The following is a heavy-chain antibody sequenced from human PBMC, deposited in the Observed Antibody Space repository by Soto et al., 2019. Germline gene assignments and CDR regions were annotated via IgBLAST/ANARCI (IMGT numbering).Heavy chain of an antibody. CDR3: AKDVGSSGYYLGPRDGAFDI. J-gene: IGHJ3*02. V-gene: IGHV3-23*01. CDR2: ISGSGGST. CDR1: GFTFSSYA. D-gene: IGHD3-22*01. Sequence: PGGSLRLSCAASGFTFSSYAMSWVRQAPGKGLEWVSAISGSGGSTYYADSVKGRFTISRDNSKNTLYLQMNSLRAEDTAVYYCAKDVGSSGYYLGPRDGAFDIWGQGTMVTVSS.